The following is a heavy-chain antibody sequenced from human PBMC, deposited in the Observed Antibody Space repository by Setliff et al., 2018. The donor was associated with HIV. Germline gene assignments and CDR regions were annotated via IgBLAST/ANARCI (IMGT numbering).Heavy chain of an antibody. V-gene: IGHV1-69*05. CDR1: GGTFSSYA. CDR2: IIPMFGTR. D-gene: IGHD1-26*01. CDR3: ARGQSQGYAYSGSYGAFDI. J-gene: IGHJ3*02. Sequence: EASVKVSCKASGGTFSSYAINWARQAPGQGLEWMGGIIPMFGTRNYAQKFQGRVTITTDESTSTAYMELSSLRSEDTALYYCARGQSQGYAYSGSYGAFDIWGQGTMVTVSS.